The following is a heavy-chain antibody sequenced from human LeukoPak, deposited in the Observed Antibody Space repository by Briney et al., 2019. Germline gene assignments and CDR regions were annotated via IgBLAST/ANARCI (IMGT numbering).Heavy chain of an antibody. CDR1: GGSFSGYY. V-gene: IGHV4-34*01. D-gene: IGHD3-10*01. CDR2: INHSGST. Sequence: SETLSLTCAVYGGSFSGYYWSWIRQPPGKGLEWIGEINHSGSTNYNPSLKSRVTISVDTSKNQFSLKLSSVTAADTAVYKAPGGWFDPWGQGTLVTVSS. J-gene: IGHJ5*02. CDR3: PGGWFDP.